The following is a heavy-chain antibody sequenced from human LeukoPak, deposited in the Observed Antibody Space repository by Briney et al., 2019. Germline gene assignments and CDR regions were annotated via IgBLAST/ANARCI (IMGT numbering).Heavy chain of an antibody. CDR2: ISYDGSNK. CDR1: GFTFSSYG. V-gene: IGHV3-30*03. Sequence: PGGSLRLSCAASGFTFSSYGMHWVRQAPGKGLEWVAVISYDGSNKYYADSVKGRFTISRDNSKNTLYLQMNSLRAEDTAVHYCAVHSYGRQLGFDYWGQGTLVTVSS. CDR3: AVHSYGRQLGFDY. J-gene: IGHJ4*02. D-gene: IGHD5-18*01.